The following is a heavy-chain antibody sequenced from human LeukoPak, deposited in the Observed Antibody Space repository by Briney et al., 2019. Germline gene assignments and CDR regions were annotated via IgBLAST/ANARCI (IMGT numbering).Heavy chain of an antibody. V-gene: IGHV1-18*01. CDR3: ARDTPIAAAGTSHFDY. CDR2: ISAYNGNT. D-gene: IGHD6-13*01. CDR1: GYTFTSYG. Sequence: ASVKVSCKASGYTFTSYGINWVRQAPGQGLEWMGWISAYNGNTNYAQKLQGRVTMTTDTSTSTAYMELRSLRSDDTAVYYCARDTPIAAAGTSHFDYWGQGTLVTVSS. J-gene: IGHJ4*02.